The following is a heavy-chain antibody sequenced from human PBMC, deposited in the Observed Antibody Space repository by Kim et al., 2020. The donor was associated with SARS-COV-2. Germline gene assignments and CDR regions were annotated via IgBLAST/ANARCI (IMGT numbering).Heavy chain of an antibody. J-gene: IGHJ5*02. Sequence: SQTFKGRVTITRDTSASTAYMELSSLRSEDTAVYYCARVGLWFTGWWFDPWGQGTLVTVSS. CDR3: ARVGLWFTGWWFDP. V-gene: IGHV1-3*01. D-gene: IGHD3-10*01.